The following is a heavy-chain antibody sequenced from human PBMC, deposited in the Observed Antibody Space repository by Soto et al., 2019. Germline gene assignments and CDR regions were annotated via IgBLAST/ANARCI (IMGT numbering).Heavy chain of an antibody. J-gene: IGHJ5*02. D-gene: IGHD3-10*01. V-gene: IGHV4-39*01. CDR1: GGSISSSSYY. CDR3: ARRMVRGVYFDP. CDR2: IYYSGST. Sequence: QLQLQESGPGLVKPSETLSLTCTVSGGSISSSSYYWGWIRQPPGKGLERIGSIYYSGSTYYNPSLKSRVTISVDTSKNQFSLKLSSVTAADTAVYYCARRMVRGVYFDPWGQGTLVTVSS.